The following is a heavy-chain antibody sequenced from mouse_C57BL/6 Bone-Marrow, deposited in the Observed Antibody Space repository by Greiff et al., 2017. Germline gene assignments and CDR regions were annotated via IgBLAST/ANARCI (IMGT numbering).Heavy chain of an antibody. Sequence: QVQLQQPGAELVMPGASVKLSCKASGYTFTSYWMHWVKQRPGQGLEWIGEIDPSDSYTNYNQKFTGKSTLTANKSSSTAYLQLSSLTSEDSAVYYCARGGLLPYYFDYWGQGTTLTVAS. J-gene: IGHJ2*01. D-gene: IGHD2-3*01. V-gene: IGHV1-69*01. CDR1: GYTFTSYW. CDR2: IDPSDSYT. CDR3: ARGGLLPYYFDY.